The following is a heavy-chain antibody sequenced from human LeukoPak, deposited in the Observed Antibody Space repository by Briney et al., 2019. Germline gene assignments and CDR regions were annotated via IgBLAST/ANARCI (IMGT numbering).Heavy chain of an antibody. J-gene: IGHJ4*02. V-gene: IGHV3-9*01. CDR2: ISWNSGSI. CDR3: AKDIGFMSYDSLDY. D-gene: IGHD3-22*01. Sequence: GGSLRLSCAASGFTFDDYAMHWVRQAPGKGLEWVSGISWNSGSIGYADSVKGRFTISRDNAKNSLYLQMNSLRAEDTALYYCAKDIGFMSYDSLDYWGQGTLVTVSS. CDR1: GFTFDDYA.